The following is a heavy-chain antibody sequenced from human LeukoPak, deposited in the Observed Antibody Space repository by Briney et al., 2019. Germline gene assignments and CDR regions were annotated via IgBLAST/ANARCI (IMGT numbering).Heavy chain of an antibody. V-gene: IGHV3-23*01. CDR1: GFTFSSYA. Sequence: GGSLRLSCAPSGFTFSSYAMSWVRQAPGKGLEWVAAIGGSGDHTFYADSVKGRFTISRDNSKNTLYLQMNSLRVEDAALYYCTKEGASLGSGYFDCWGQGTRVTVPS. CDR3: TKEGASLGSGYFDC. J-gene: IGHJ4*02. D-gene: IGHD3-10*01. CDR2: IGGSGDHT.